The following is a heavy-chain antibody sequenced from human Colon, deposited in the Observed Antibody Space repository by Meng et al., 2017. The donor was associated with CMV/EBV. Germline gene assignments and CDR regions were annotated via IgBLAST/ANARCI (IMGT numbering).Heavy chain of an antibody. V-gene: IGHV7-4-1*02. CDR2: INTHTGNP. CDR3: ARDYYYGSGLDS. J-gene: IGHJ4*02. CDR1: GYSITGYA. Sequence: SCTASGYSITGYAINWVRQAPGQGLEWMGWINTHTGNPTYAQGFTGRFVFSLDTSVSTAYLQISSLETKDTAVYYCARDYYYGSGLDSWGQGTLVTVSS. D-gene: IGHD3-10*01.